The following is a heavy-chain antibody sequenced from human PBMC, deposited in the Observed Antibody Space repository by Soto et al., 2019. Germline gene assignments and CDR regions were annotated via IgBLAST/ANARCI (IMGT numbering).Heavy chain of an antibody. V-gene: IGHV4-59*01. Sequence: PSETLSLTCTVSGGSISSYYWSWIRQPPGKGLEWIGYIYYSGSTNYNPSLKSRVTISVDTSKNQFSLKLSSVTAADTAVYYCARAFRSRGYYFDYWRQRTLVTVSS. CDR1: GGSISSYY. D-gene: IGHD3-10*01. CDR2: IYYSGST. J-gene: IGHJ4*02. CDR3: ARAFRSRGYYFDY.